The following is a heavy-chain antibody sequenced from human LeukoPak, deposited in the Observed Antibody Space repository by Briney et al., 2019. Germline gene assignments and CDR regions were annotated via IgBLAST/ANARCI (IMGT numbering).Heavy chain of an antibody. D-gene: IGHD1-26*01. CDR2: IYPGDSDT. CDR1: GYNFNSYW. V-gene: IGHV5-51*01. Sequence: GESLKISCKGSGYNFNSYWIGWVRQMPRRGLEWMGIIYPGDSDTRYSPSFQGQVTISADKSISTAYLQWSSLKASDTAIYYCARHQIVGATRSPFDYWGQGTLVTVSS. J-gene: IGHJ4*02. CDR3: ARHQIVGATRSPFDY.